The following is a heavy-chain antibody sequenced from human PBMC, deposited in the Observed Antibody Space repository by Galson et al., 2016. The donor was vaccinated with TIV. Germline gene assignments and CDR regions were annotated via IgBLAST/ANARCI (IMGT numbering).Heavy chain of an antibody. CDR3: ARGLSGDPPGLDS. J-gene: IGHJ4*02. Sequence: SLRLSCAASGFTFSDYWIHWVRQAPGEGLDWVLRISPDGTTTNHAESARGRFTVSRDNSKNTVYLQLNSLRAEDTAVYYCARGLSGDPPGLDSWGQGTLVTVSS. V-gene: IGHV3-74*01. CDR2: ISPDGTTT. CDR1: GFTFSDYW. D-gene: IGHD4-17*01.